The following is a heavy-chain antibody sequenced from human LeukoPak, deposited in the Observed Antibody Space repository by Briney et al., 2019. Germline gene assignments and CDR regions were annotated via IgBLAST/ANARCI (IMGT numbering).Heavy chain of an antibody. Sequence: GGSLRLSCVASRFTFSNYWMSWVRQAPGKGLEWVANINQDGSKKRYADSMKGRFTISRDNAKESLFLQLSSLRAEDTAVYYCAKWGPYCVGDYCPALDSWGPGTLVTVSS. D-gene: IGHD2-21*02. CDR3: AKWGPYCVGDYCPALDS. J-gene: IGHJ4*02. V-gene: IGHV3-7*01. CDR2: INQDGSKK. CDR1: RFTFSNYW.